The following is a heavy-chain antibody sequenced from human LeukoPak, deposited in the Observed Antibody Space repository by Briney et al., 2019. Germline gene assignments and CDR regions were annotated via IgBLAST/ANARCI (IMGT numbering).Heavy chain of an antibody. J-gene: IGHJ3*02. CDR3: TRPEANAIVVVDI. Sequence: AGGSLRLSCTASGFTFGDYAMSWVRQAPGKGLEWVAFIRSKAYGATTEYAASVKGRFTISRDDSETIAYLHMNSLKTEDTAVYYCTRPEANAIVVVDIWGQGTMVTVSS. V-gene: IGHV3-49*04. CDR1: GFTFGDYA. D-gene: IGHD2-2*01. CDR2: IRSKAYGATT.